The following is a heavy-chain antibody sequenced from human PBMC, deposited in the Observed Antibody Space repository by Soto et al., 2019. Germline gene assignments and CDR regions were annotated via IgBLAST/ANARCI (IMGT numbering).Heavy chain of an antibody. CDR2: INHSGST. D-gene: IGHD1-26*01. Sequence: QVQLQQWGAGLLKPSETLSLTCAVYGGSFSGYYWSWIRQLPGKGLEWIGEINHSGSTNYNPSLKSRVTISVDTSKNQFSLQLSSVTAADTAVYYCARSGVGRAFDIWGQGTMVTVSS. CDR3: ARSGVGRAFDI. V-gene: IGHV4-34*01. J-gene: IGHJ3*02. CDR1: GGSFSGYY.